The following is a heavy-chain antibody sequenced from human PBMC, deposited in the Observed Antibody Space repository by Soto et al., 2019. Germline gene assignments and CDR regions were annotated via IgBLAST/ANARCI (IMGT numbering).Heavy chain of an antibody. CDR1: GGSISSYY. CDR2: IYYSGST. V-gene: IGHV4-59*12. D-gene: IGHD2-2*01. Sequence: SETLSLTCTVSGGSISSYYWSWIRQPPGKGLEWIGYIYYSGSTNYNPSLKSRVTISVDTSKNQFSLKLSSVTAADTAVYYCAKDIVLVPAAISYGMDVWGQGTTVTVSS. J-gene: IGHJ6*02. CDR3: AKDIVLVPAAISYGMDV.